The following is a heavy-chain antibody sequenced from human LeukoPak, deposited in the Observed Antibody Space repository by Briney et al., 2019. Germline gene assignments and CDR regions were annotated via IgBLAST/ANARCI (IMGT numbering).Heavy chain of an antibody. CDR3: TRQGEPTALIDH. J-gene: IGHJ4*01. D-gene: IGHD5-18*01. CDR2: IRSKRNNYAT. V-gene: IGHV3-73*01. Sequence: GGSLRLSCAASGFSFSGSALHWVRQASGKGLEWVGRIRSKRNNYATEYGASVKGRFTISRDESKNTAYLQMNSLKSEDTAVYYCTRQGEPTALIDHWGHGTLVSVSS. CDR1: GFSFSGSA.